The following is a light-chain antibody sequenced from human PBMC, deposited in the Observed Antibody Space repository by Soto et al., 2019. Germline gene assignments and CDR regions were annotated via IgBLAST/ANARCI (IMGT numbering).Light chain of an antibody. CDR1: ETIARY. CDR3: QQTYNPPRT. J-gene: IGKJ1*01. V-gene: IGKV1-39*01. Sequence: DIQLTQSPSSLSASVGDRVTITCRASETIARYLNWYQQKPGKAPNLLIYAASTLKSGFPSRFSGTGSGTDFNLTISRLQPEDFATYYCQQTYNPPRTFGQGTKVESK. CDR2: AAS.